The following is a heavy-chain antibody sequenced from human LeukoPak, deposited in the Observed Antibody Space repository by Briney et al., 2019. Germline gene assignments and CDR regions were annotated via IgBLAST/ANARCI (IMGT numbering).Heavy chain of an antibody. Sequence: SETLSLTCTVSGGSISSYYWLWLRHPPGKGLEGFGYIYYSGSTNYNPSLKSRVTISVDTSKNQFSLKLSSVTAADTAVYYCAREVGATADGAFDIWGQGTMVTVSS. V-gene: IGHV4-59*01. J-gene: IGHJ3*02. CDR2: IYYSGST. CDR3: AREVGATADGAFDI. CDR1: GGSISSYY. D-gene: IGHD1-26*01.